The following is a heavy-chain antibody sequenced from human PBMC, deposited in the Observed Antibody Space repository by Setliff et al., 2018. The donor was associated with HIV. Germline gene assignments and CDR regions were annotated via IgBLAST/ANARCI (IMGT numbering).Heavy chain of an antibody. V-gene: IGHV1-46*01. CDR1: GYTFTTYP. CDR3: ATARSKVRLGELSLFDY. D-gene: IGHD3-16*02. CDR2: INTSGGSA. Sequence: ASVKVSCKASGYTFTTYPMHWVRQAPGQGLEWMGVINTSGGSAGYAEKFRGRVTMTRDTSTNTVYMELSSLRSEDTAVYYCATARSKVRLGELSLFDYWGQGTLVTV. J-gene: IGHJ4*02.